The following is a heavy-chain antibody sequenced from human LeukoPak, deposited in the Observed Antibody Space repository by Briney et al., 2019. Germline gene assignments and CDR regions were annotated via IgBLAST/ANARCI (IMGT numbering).Heavy chain of an antibody. CDR1: GGSFSSYY. CDR3: AREGGSGEVDP. J-gene: IGHJ5*02. V-gene: IGHV4-59*01. CDR2: IYYSGST. Sequence: SETLSLTCTVSGGSFSSYYGSWIRQPPGKGLAWIGYIYYSGSTNYNPSLKSRVTISVDTSKNQFSLKLSSVTAADTAVYYCAREGGSGEVDPWGQGTLVTVSS. D-gene: IGHD1-26*01.